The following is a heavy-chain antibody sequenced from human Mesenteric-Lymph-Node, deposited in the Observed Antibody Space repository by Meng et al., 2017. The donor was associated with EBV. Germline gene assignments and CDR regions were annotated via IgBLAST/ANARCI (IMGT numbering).Heavy chain of an antibody. Sequence: QLQPSVVVLLMPADPLYLNCAVYDTSYSAYYWSWIRQSPGTGLGWIGESNHKGDTTYNPSLKSRVTISVDTSKSQFFLNLKSVTAADTAVYLCARATNTHFFGHWGQGTLVTVYS. V-gene: IGHV4-34*02. CDR2: SNHKGDT. CDR1: DTSYSAYY. J-gene: IGHJ1*01. CDR3: ARATNTHFFGH. D-gene: IGHD1-1*01.